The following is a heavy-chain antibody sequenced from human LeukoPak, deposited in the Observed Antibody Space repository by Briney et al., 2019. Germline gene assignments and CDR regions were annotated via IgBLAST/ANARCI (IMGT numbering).Heavy chain of an antibody. Sequence: SETLSLTCTVSGGSISSYHWSWSRQPPGKGLEWIGDTYNSGSTNYNPSLKSRVTISVDTSKNQFSLKLTSVTAADTAVYYCAGGIFGVVINAFHIWGQGTMGSASS. J-gene: IGHJ3*02. CDR1: GGSISSYH. CDR3: AGGIFGVVINAFHI. D-gene: IGHD3-3*01. CDR2: TYNSGST. V-gene: IGHV4-59*01.